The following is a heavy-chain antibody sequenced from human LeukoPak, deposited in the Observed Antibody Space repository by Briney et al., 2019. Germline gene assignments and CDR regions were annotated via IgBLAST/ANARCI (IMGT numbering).Heavy chain of an antibody. V-gene: IGHV3-7*01. Sequence: GGSLRLSCAASGFTFSGYWMSWVRQAPGKGLEWVANIKQDGSEKCYVDSVQGRLTISRDNAKNSLYLQMNSLRAEDTAVYYCARDRYYDSSGYYVWGHYYYYMDVWGKGTTVTVSS. CDR2: IKQDGSEK. CDR1: GFTFSGYW. CDR3: ARDRYYDSSGYYVWGHYYYYMDV. D-gene: IGHD3-22*01. J-gene: IGHJ6*03.